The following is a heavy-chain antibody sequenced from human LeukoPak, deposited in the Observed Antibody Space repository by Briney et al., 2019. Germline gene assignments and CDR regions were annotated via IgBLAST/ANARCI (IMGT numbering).Heavy chain of an antibody. Sequence: SETLSLTCTVSLYSISSGYFWGWIRPPPGKGLEWIGSIFHSGDVYYNPSLKSRVTISVDTSKNQFSLKLSSVTAADTAVYYCARDSSFKVRGARSGIDYWGQGTLVTVSS. CDR2: IFHSGDV. D-gene: IGHD3-10*01. CDR1: LYSISSGYF. V-gene: IGHV4-38-2*02. J-gene: IGHJ4*02. CDR3: ARDSSFKVRGARSGIDY.